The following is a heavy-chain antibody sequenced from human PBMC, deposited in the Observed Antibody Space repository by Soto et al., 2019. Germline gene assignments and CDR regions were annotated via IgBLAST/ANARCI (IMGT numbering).Heavy chain of an antibody. J-gene: IGHJ6*03. CDR3: AGAGTTNYYYYYMDV. Sequence: SWVRQAPGQGLEWMGRIIPILGIANYAQKFQGRVTITADKSTSTAYMELSSLRSEDTAVYYCAGAGTTNYYYYYMDVWGKGTTVTVSS. CDR2: IIPILGIA. D-gene: IGHD1-7*01. V-gene: IGHV1-69*04.